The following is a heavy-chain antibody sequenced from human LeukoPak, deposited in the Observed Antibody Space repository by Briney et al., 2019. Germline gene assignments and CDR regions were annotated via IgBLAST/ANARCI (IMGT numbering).Heavy chain of an antibody. CDR1: GYTFTSYY. V-gene: IGHV1-46*01. J-gene: IGHJ4*02. Sequence: AASVKVSCKASGYTFTSYYMHWVRQAPGQGLGWMGIINPSGGSTSYAQKFQGRVTMTRDTSTSTVYMELSSLRSEDTAVYYCAATGRGNPFDYWGQGTLVTVSS. CDR3: AATGRGNPFDY. D-gene: IGHD4-23*01. CDR2: INPSGGST.